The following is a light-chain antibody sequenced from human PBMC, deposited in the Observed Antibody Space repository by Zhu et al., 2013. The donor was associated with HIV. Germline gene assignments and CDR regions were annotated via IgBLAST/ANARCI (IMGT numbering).Light chain of an antibody. Sequence: DIVMTQSPLSLPVTPGEPASISCRSSQSLLHSNGYNFLDWYLQKPGQSPQLLIYLGSNRASGVPDRFTGSGSGTDFTLKISRVEAEDVGVYYCMQALETPLTFGQGTKVE. CDR3: MQALETPLT. V-gene: IGKV2-28*01. J-gene: IGKJ1*01. CDR1: QSLLHSNGYNF. CDR2: LGS.